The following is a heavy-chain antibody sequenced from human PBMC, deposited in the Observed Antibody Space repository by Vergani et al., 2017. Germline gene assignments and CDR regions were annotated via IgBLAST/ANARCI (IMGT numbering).Heavy chain of an antibody. V-gene: IGHV3-20*04. CDR1: GFTFDDYG. J-gene: IGHJ3*02. CDR3: ARPRGYSGYDPREDAFDI. Sequence: EVQLLESGGGLVQPGGSLRLSCAASGFTFDDYGMSWVRQAPGKGLEWVSGINWNGGSTGYADSVKGRFTISRDNAKNSLYLQMNSLRAEDTALYYCARPRGYSGYDPREDAFDIWGQGTMVTVSS. CDR2: INWNGGST. D-gene: IGHD5-12*01.